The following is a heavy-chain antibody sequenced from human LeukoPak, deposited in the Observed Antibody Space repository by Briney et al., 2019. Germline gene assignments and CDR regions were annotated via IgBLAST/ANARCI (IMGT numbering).Heavy chain of an antibody. V-gene: IGHV1-8*01. D-gene: IGHD5-12*01. CDR2: TNPNRGTT. CDR1: GYTFTSYD. Sequence: ASVTVSCKASGYTFTSYDINWVRQATGQGLEWMGWTNPNRGTTSYAQTFQGRVTMTRNTSISTAYMELSSLRSEDTAVYYRARDGSGYDSTNDYWGQGTLVTVSS. CDR3: ARDGSGYDSTNDY. J-gene: IGHJ4*02.